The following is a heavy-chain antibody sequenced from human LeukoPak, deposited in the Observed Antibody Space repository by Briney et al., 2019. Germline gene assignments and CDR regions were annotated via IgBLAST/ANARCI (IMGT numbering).Heavy chain of an antibody. CDR3: ARDNTYYYDSSGHAFDI. CDR2: INPHSGGT. D-gene: IGHD3-22*01. J-gene: IGHJ3*02. Sequence: ASVKVSCKASGYTFTDYYMHWVRQAPGQGLEWMGWINPHSGGTNHAQRFLGRVTMTRDTSISTAYMELSRLRSDDTAVYYCARDNTYYYDSSGHAFDIWGQGTMVTVSS. CDR1: GYTFTDYY. V-gene: IGHV1-2*02.